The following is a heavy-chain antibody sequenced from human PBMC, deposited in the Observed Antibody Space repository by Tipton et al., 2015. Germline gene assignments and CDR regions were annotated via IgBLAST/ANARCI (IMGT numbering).Heavy chain of an antibody. V-gene: IGHV4-39*01. CDR2: IYYTGST. CDR3: ASPSLPHDRGDYYFQS. J-gene: IGHJ4*02. CDR1: GGSVSSSSYY. Sequence: TLSLTCAVSGGSVSSSSYYWGWIRQPPGKGLEWIGTIYYTGSTSYNPSLKSRVTISIDRFKNQFSLKLSSVTAADTAVYYCASPSLPHDRGDYYFQSWGQGSLVTVSS. D-gene: IGHD2-21*02.